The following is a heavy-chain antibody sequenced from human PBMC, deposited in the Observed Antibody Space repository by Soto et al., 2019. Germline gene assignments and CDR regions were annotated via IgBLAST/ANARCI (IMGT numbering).Heavy chain of an antibody. D-gene: IGHD3-22*01. CDR3: ARTYYYDSSGYVLDY. Sequence: SETLSLTCTVSGGSISSSDYYWSWIRQPPGKGLEWIGYIYYSGSTYYNPSLKSRVTISVDTSKNQFSLKLSSVTAADTAVYYCARTYYYDSSGYVLDYRGQGTLVTVSS. V-gene: IGHV4-30-4*01. CDR2: IYYSGST. J-gene: IGHJ4*02. CDR1: GGSISSSDYY.